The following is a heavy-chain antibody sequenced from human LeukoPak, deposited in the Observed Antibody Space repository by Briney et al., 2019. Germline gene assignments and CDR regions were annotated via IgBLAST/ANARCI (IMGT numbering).Heavy chain of an antibody. Sequence: GPLRLSRAAPALTLSTNDISWVAQPPGKGLESVSAIRVIGGSTYSADSVKGRFTRSRDKPKNTPYLQMHSLRAEEPAVYYSAKGGWLEYWGQGRMVSVCS. V-gene: IGHV3-23*01. J-gene: IGHJ4*02. CDR2: IRVIGGST. CDR3: AKGGWLEY. D-gene: IGHD6-19*01. CDR1: ALTLSTND.